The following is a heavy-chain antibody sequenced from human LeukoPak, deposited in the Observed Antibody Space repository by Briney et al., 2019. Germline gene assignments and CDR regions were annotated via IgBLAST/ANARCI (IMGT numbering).Heavy chain of an antibody. V-gene: IGHV3-7*01. CDR1: GFSYTSYW. CDR2: IKQDGGEK. Sequence: GGPLRLSYAASGFSYTSYWMTWVRQAPGKGLEWVANIKQDGGEKYYVDSVKGRFTISRDNAKNSLSLQMNSLRAEDTALYYCARDVDANYWGQGTLVTVSS. J-gene: IGHJ4*02. CDR3: ARDVDANY. D-gene: IGHD5-12*01.